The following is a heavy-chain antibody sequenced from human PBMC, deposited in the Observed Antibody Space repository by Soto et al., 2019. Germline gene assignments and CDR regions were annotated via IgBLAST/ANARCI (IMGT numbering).Heavy chain of an antibody. J-gene: IGHJ4*02. CDR2: INGGNGDT. CDR1: GYTFTGYA. V-gene: IGHV1-3*01. Sequence: QVPLVQAGAEVKKPGASVKVSCKASGYTFTGYAIHWVHQAPGQRREWMGWINGGNGDTKYSQKFQGRVTITRDTSASKAYMELTSLGSEDTAVYHCAGGYCSSTSCQYYFDFWGKGTLVTVSS. D-gene: IGHD2-2*01. CDR3: AGGYCSSTSCQYYFDF.